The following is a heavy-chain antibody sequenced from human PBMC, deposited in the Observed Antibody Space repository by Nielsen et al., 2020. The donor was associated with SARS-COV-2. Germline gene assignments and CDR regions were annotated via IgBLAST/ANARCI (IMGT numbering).Heavy chain of an antibody. CDR3: ARDEKFTMVRGVIIRGPDY. Sequence: GESLKISCAASGFTFSSYAMHWVRQAPGKGLEWVAVISYDGSNKYYADSVKGRFTISRDNSKNTLYLQMNSLRAEDTAVYYCARDEKFTMVRGVIIRGPDYWGQGTLVTVSS. V-gene: IGHV3-30*04. J-gene: IGHJ4*02. D-gene: IGHD3-10*01. CDR1: GFTFSSYA. CDR2: ISYDGSNK.